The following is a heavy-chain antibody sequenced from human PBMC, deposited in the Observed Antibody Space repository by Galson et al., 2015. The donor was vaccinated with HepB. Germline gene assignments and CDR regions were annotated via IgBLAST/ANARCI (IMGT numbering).Heavy chain of an antibody. CDR3: ARDQGVFDFYGMDV. D-gene: IGHD3-16*01. Sequence: SLRLSCAASGFTFSSYTMHWVRQAPGKGLEWVAVISYDGSNKYYADSVKGRFTISRDNYKNTLYLQMNSLRGEDTAVYYCARDQGVFDFYGMDVWGQGTTVTVSS. CDR2: ISYDGSNK. CDR1: GFTFSSYT. J-gene: IGHJ6*02. V-gene: IGHV3-30*04.